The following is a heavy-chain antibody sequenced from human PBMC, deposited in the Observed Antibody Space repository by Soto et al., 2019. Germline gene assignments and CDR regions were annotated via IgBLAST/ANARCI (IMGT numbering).Heavy chain of an antibody. CDR3: SRVRKGRIIEFDY. CDR1: GFTFSDHY. Sequence: VQLVESGGGLVQPGGSLRLSCAASGFTFSDHYMDWVRQAPGKGLEWVGRVRNKPHSYTTEYAASVEGRLTISSDDSKFSLALQMTSLEIGHPCVYQGSRVRKGRIIEFDYLGQAALGTVSS. J-gene: IGHJ4*02. V-gene: IGHV3-72*01. CDR2: VRNKPHSYTT. D-gene: IGHD2-21*01.